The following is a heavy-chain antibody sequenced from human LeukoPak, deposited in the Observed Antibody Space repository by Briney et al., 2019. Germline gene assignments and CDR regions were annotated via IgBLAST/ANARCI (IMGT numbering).Heavy chain of an antibody. CDR3: ARYIVSYPHDAFDI. CDR1: GGSISSYY. V-gene: IGHV4-59*01. Sequence: SETLSLTCTVSGGSISSYYWSWIRQPPGKGLEWIGYIYYSGSTSYNPSLQSRVTISVDTSKKQFSLKLSSVTAADTAFYYCARYIVSYPHDAFDIWGQGTMVTVSS. J-gene: IGHJ3*02. D-gene: IGHD1-26*01. CDR2: IYYSGST.